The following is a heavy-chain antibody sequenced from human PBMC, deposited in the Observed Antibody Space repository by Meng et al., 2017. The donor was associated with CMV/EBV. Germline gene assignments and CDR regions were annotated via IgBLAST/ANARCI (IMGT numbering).Heavy chain of an antibody. J-gene: IGHJ4*02. CDR1: GGSFSGYY. Sequence: QVQRQQWGAGLLKPSETLSLTGAVYGGSFSGYYWSWIRQPPGKGLEWIGEINHSGSTNYNPSLKSRVTISVDTSKNQFSLKLSSVTAADTAVYYCARGGIAAAGPFDYWGQGTLVTVSS. CDR3: ARGGIAAAGPFDY. CDR2: INHSGST. D-gene: IGHD6-13*01. V-gene: IGHV4-34*01.